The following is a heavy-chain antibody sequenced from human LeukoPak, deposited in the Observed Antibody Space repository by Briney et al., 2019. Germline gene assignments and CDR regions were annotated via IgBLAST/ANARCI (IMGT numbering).Heavy chain of an antibody. V-gene: IGHV3-48*01. CDR2: ISSSSSTI. CDR3: AREGYSYGSSHHFDY. J-gene: IGHJ4*02. CDR1: GFTFSSYS. Sequence: GGSLRLSCAASGFTFSSYSMNWVRQAPGKGLEWVSYISSSSSTIYYADSVKGRFTISRDNAKNSLYLQMNSLRAEDTAVYYCAREGYSYGSSHHFDYWGQGTLVTVSS. D-gene: IGHD5-18*01.